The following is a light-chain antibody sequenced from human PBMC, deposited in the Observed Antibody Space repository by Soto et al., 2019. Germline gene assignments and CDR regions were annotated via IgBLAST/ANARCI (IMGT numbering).Light chain of an antibody. CDR3: QQYGSSRWT. J-gene: IGKJ1*01. V-gene: IGKV3-20*01. CDR1: QSVGSAY. CDR2: GAS. Sequence: EIVLTQSPGTLSLSPGERATLSCRASQSVGSAYLAWYQHKPGQAPRLLIYGASSRATGIPDRISGSGCGTDFTLTISRLEPEDFAVYYCQQYGSSRWTLGQGTKVE.